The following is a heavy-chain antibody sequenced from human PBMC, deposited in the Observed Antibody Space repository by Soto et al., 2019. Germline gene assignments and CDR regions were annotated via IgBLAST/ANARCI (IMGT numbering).Heavy chain of an antibody. CDR1: GFTFSDYY. J-gene: IGHJ6*03. D-gene: IGHD4-17*01. CDR2: ISSSGSTI. CDR3: ARDEDYGDYVRYYYMDV. Sequence: GGSLRLSCAASGFTFSDYYMSWIRQAPGKGLEWVSYISSSGSTIYYADSVKGRFTISRDNAKNSLYLQMNSLRAEDTAVYYCARDEDYGDYVRYYYMDVWGKGTTVTVSS. V-gene: IGHV3-11*01.